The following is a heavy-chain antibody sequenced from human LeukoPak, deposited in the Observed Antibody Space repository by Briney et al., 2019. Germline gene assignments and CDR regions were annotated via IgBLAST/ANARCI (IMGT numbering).Heavy chain of an antibody. CDR1: GFTFDDYA. CDR2: ISWNSGSI. V-gene: IGHV3-9*01. J-gene: IGHJ4*02. CDR3: ARGPTYYYGSGSYPRYYFDY. Sequence: GGSLRLSCAASGFTFDDYAMHWVRQAPGKGLEWVSGISWNSGSIGYADSVKGRFTISRDNAKNSLYLQMNSLRAEDTAVYYCARGPTYYYGSGSYPRYYFDYWGQGTLVTVSS. D-gene: IGHD3-10*01.